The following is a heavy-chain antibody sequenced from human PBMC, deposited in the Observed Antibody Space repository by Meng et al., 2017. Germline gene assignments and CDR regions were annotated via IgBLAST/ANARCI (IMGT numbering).Heavy chain of an antibody. CDR3: ARSIVRGVIIYSMTDDFDY. CDR2: NYNGGST. Sequence: SGPRLVPPYDTVPLTCTFSGGAVNHSSYTWSWHRQTPGQRLVWIGHNYNGGSTNYNPAHKSRDTLPVDTSKTQYSLMLSFVTAADTAVHYCARSIVRGVIIYSMTDDFDYWGQGTLVTVSS. CDR1: GGAVNHSSYT. V-gene: IGHV4-61*01. J-gene: IGHJ4*02. D-gene: IGHD3-10*01.